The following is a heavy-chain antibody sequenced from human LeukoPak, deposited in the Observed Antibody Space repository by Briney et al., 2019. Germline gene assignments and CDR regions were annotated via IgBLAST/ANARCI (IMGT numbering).Heavy chain of an antibody. CDR3: VKATRGNYDY. J-gene: IGHJ4*02. CDR2: IGSNGGST. Sequence: TGGSLRLSCSASGFTFSSSGMHWVRQAPGKGLEYVSAIGSNGGSTYYADSVKGRFTISRDNSKNTLYLQVSSLRAEDTAVYYCVKATRGNYDYWGQGTLVTVSS. D-gene: IGHD4-11*01. CDR1: GFTFSSSG. V-gene: IGHV3-64D*09.